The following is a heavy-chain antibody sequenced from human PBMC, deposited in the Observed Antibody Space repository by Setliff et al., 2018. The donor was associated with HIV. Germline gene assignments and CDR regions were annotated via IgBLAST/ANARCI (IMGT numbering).Heavy chain of an antibody. J-gene: IGHJ4*01. Sequence: SETLSLTCLVFGYSINDGYHWGWIRQSPRKGLEWIGSIYNSGRDSYNPSRRSRASLSIDTSKNRFSLRLNPVTAADTAVYYCVRDRALRFSQSPSLHYFDVWGQGILVTVS. CDR2: IYNSGRD. CDR1: GYSINDGYH. CDR3: VRDRALRFSQSPSLHYFDV. V-gene: IGHV4-38-2*02.